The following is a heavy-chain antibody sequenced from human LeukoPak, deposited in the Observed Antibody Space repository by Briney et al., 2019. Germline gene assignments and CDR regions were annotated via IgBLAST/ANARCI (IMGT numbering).Heavy chain of an antibody. Sequence: SLRLSCAASGFTFDDYAMHWVRQAPGKGLEWVSGISWNSGSIGYADSVKGRFTISRDNAKNSLYLQMNSLRAEDTALYYCAKDIAVGATGYYFDYWGQGTLVTVSS. J-gene: IGHJ4*02. V-gene: IGHV3-9*01. CDR2: ISWNSGSI. CDR1: GFTFDDYA. D-gene: IGHD1-26*01. CDR3: AKDIAVGATGYYFDY.